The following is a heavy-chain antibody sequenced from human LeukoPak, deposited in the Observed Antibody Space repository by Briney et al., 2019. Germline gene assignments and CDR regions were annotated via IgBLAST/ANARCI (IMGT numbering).Heavy chain of an antibody. V-gene: IGHV3-23*01. D-gene: IGHD5-12*01. J-gene: IGHJ5*02. CDR2: ISGSGGST. CDR1: GFTFSSYA. Sequence: GGSLRLSCAASGFTFSSYAMSWVRQAPGKGLEGVSAISGSGGSTYYADSVKGRFTISRDNSKNTLYLQMNSLRAEDTAVYYCAKDLYGYVSNWFDPWGQGTLVTVSS. CDR3: AKDLYGYVSNWFDP.